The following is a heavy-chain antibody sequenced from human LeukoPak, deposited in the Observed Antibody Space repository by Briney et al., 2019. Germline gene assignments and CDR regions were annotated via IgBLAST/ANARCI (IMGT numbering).Heavy chain of an antibody. CDR2: IKEDGSEK. CDR3: VRSYDY. V-gene: IGHV3-7*01. CDR1: GFTLSSYW. J-gene: IGHJ4*02. Sequence: GGSLRLSCAASGFTLSSYWMTWVRQAPGKGLEWVANIKEDGSEKHYVDSVKGRFTISRDNAKNSLSLEMNSLRAEDTAVYYCVRSYDYWGQGTLVTVSS.